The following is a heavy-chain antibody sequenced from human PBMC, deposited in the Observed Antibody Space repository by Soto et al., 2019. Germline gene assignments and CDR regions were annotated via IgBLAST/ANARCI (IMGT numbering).Heavy chain of an antibody. J-gene: IGHJ5*02. Sequence: QVQLVQSGAEVKKPGASVKVSCKASGYTFTSFGISWVRQAPGQGLEWMGWISAYNGNTNSAQQFQGRVTMTTDTSTSTAYMEPRSLRSDDTAVYYCARESCTGGSCPANWFDPWGQGTLVTVSS. CDR2: ISAYNGNT. D-gene: IGHD2-15*01. CDR3: ARESCTGGSCPANWFDP. CDR1: GYTFTSFG. V-gene: IGHV1-18*01.